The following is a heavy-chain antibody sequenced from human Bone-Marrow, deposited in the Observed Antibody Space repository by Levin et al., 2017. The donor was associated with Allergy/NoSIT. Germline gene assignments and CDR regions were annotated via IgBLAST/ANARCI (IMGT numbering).Heavy chain of an antibody. V-gene: IGHV5-51*01. CDR2: IYPDDSDT. J-gene: IGHJ4*02. CDR1: GYSFTSYW. D-gene: IGHD2-15*01. CDR3: ARLGMGCSGGSCHFDY. Sequence: KPGESLKISCKGSGYSFTSYWIGWVRQMPGRGLEWMGIIYPDDSDTRHSPSFQAQVTISADKSITTVYLHWASLKASDTAMYYCARLGMGCSGGSCHFDYWGQGTLVTVSS.